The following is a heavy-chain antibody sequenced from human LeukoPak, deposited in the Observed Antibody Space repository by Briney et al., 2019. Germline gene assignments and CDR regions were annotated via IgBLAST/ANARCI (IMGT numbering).Heavy chain of an antibody. V-gene: IGHV4-34*01. J-gene: IGHJ5*02. Sequence: SETLSLTCTVSGGSISGYYWSWIRQPPGKGLEWIGEINHSGSTNYNPSLKSRVTISVDTSKNQFSLKLSSVTAADTAVYYCAKNVLLWFGELGWFDPWGQGTLVTVSS. D-gene: IGHD3-10*01. CDR2: INHSGST. CDR1: GGSISGYY. CDR3: AKNVLLWFGELGWFDP.